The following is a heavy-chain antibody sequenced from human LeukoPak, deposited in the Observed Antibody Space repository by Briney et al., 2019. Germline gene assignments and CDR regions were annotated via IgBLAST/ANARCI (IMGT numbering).Heavy chain of an antibody. CDR2: ISYDGGNK. Sequence: GGSLRLSCAASGFTFSSYGMHWVRQAPGKGLEWVAVISYDGGNKYYADSVKGRFTISRDNSKNTLYLQMNSLRAEDTAVYYCAKDFAGAVADLWGQGTLVTDSS. CDR1: GFTFSSYG. D-gene: IGHD6-19*01. J-gene: IGHJ4*02. CDR3: AKDFAGAVADL. V-gene: IGHV3-30*18.